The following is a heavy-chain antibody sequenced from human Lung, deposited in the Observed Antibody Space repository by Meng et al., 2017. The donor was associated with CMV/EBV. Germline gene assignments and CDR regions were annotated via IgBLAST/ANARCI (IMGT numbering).Heavy chain of an antibody. J-gene: IGHJ6*02. Sequence: GGSXRLXXAASGFTFSSYWMSWVRQAPGKGLEWVANIKQDGSEKYYVDSVKGRFTISRDNAKNSLYLQMNSLRAEDTAVYYCARDSKISSGSSSYYYYYGMDVWGQGTXVTVSS. V-gene: IGHV3-7*01. CDR1: GFTFSSYW. CDR2: IKQDGSEK. D-gene: IGHD6-6*01. CDR3: ARDSKISSGSSSYYYYYGMDV.